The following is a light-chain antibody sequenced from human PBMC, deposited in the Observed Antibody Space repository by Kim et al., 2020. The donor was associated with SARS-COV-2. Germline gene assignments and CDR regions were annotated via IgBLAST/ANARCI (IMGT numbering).Light chain of an antibody. CDR2: QDS. CDR1: KLGDKY. CDR3: QAWDSSTAGV. V-gene: IGLV3-1*01. Sequence: ELTQPPSVSVSPGQTASITCSGDKLGDKYACWYQQKPGQSPVLVIYQDSKRPSGIPERFSGSNSGNTATLTISGTQAMDEADYYCQAWDSSTAGVFGTGTKVTVL. J-gene: IGLJ1*01.